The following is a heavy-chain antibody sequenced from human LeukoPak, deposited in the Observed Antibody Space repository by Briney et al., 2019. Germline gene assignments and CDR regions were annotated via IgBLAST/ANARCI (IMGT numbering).Heavy chain of an antibody. J-gene: IGHJ4*02. CDR1: GFTFITYT. V-gene: IGHV3-48*02. Sequence: GESLRLSCAASGFTFITYTMNWVRQAPGKWLEWISYISSASSTIEYADSVKGRFTISRDNAKNSLYLQINRLRDEDTDVYYCARSRGNDYWGQRPLVTVSS. CDR2: ISSASSTI. CDR3: ARSRGNDY.